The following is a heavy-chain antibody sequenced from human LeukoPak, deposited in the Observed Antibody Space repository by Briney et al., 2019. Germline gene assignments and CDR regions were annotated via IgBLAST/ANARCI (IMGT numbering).Heavy chain of an antibody. Sequence: GGPLRLSCAASGFTVSSNYMSWVRQAPGKGLEWVSVIYSGGSTYYADSVKGRFTISRDNSKNTLYLQMNSLRAEDTAVYYCARSYLDYDILTGGVGRADYWGQGTLVTVSS. CDR3: ARSYLDYDILTGGVGRADY. CDR1: GFTVSSNY. D-gene: IGHD3-9*01. CDR2: IYSGGST. J-gene: IGHJ4*02. V-gene: IGHV3-53*01.